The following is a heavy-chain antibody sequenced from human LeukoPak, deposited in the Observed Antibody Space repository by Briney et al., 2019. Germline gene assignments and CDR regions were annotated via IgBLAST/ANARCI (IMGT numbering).Heavy chain of an antibody. Sequence: ASVKVSCKASGYTFTSYGISWVRQAPGQGLEWMGWISAYNGNTNYAQKLKGRVTMTTDTATSTAYMELRRLRSDDTAVYYCARIRYYDILTGYFSTYYYYGMDVWGQGTTVTVSS. V-gene: IGHV1-18*01. D-gene: IGHD3-9*01. J-gene: IGHJ6*02. CDR1: GYTFTSYG. CDR2: ISAYNGNT. CDR3: ARIRYYDILTGYFSTYYYYGMDV.